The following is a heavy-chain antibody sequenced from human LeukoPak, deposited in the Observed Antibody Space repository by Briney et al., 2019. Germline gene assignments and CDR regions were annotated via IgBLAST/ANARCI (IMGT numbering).Heavy chain of an antibody. J-gene: IGHJ4*02. Sequence: GGSLRLSCAASGFIVSSSYMSWVRQAPGKGLEWVSLIYSGGSTYYADSVKGRFTIFRDNSKNTLFLQMNSLRAEDTAVYYCARDSIVESTKVGSFDYWGQGTLVTVSS. CDR3: ARDSIVESTKVGSFDY. CDR2: IYSGGST. D-gene: IGHD1-26*01. V-gene: IGHV3-53*01. CDR1: GFIVSSSY.